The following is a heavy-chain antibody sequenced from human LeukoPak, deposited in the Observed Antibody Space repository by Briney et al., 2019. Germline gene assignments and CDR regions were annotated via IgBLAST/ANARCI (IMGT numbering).Heavy chain of an antibody. V-gene: IGHV3-48*01. CDR2: ISSSSSTI. J-gene: IGHJ6*02. CDR3: ARYRVRGMDV. CDR1: GFTFSSYS. Sequence: GGSLRLSCAASGFTFSSYSMNWVRQAPGKGLEWVSYISSSSSTIYYADSVKGRFTISRDNSKNTLYLQMNSLRAEDTAVYYCARYRVRGMDVWGQGTTVTVSS. D-gene: IGHD1-1*01.